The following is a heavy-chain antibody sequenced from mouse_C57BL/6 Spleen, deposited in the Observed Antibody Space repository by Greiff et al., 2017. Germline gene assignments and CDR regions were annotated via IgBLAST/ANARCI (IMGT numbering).Heavy chain of an antibody. V-gene: IGHV1-72*01. Sequence: QVQLKQPGAELVKPGASVKLSCKASGYTFTSYWMHWVKQRPGRGLEWIGRIDPNSGGTKYNEKFKGKATLTVDKPSSTAYMQLSSLTSEDSAVYYCARGPYDYDEGFYAMDYWGQGTSVTVSS. CDR3: ARGPYDYDEGFYAMDY. CDR1: GYTFTSYW. CDR2: IDPNSGGT. J-gene: IGHJ4*01. D-gene: IGHD2-4*01.